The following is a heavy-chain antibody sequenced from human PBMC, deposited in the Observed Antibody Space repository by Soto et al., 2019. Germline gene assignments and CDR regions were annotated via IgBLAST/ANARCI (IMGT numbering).Heavy chain of an antibody. V-gene: IGHV3-23*01. CDR2: ISGSGGST. CDR3: AKVFPNDYSNYGPLGGAHYYYYYGMDV. D-gene: IGHD4-4*01. Sequence: GSLRLSCAASGFTFSSYAMSWVRQAPGKGLEWVSAISGSGGSTYYADSVKGRFTISRDNSKNTLYLQMNSLRAEDTAVYYCAKVFPNDYSNYGPLGGAHYYYYYGMDVWGQGTTVTVSS. J-gene: IGHJ6*02. CDR1: GFTFSSYA.